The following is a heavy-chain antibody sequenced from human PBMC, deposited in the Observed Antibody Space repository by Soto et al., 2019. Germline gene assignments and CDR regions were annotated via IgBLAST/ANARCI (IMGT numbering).Heavy chain of an antibody. CDR3: ARGYDFWRGYTQSNWFDT. CDR1: GGSISSYY. D-gene: IGHD3-3*01. CDR2: IYYSGST. J-gene: IGHJ5*02. Sequence: SETLSLTCTVSGGSISSYYCSWIRQPPGKGLEWIGYIYYSGSTNYNPSLKSRVTISVDTSKNQFSLKLSSVTAADTAVYYCARGYDFWRGYTQSNWFDTWGQGTLVTVYS. V-gene: IGHV4-59*01.